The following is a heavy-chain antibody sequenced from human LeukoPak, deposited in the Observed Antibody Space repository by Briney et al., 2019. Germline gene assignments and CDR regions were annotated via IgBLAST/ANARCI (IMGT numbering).Heavy chain of an antibody. V-gene: IGHV3-30*02. CDR3: AIYGDYVVDYFDY. CDR1: GFTFSSYG. Sequence: PGGSLRLSGAAAGFTFSSYGMHWVRQAPGKGLEWVAFIRYDGSNKYYADPVKGRFTISRDNSKNTLYLQMNSLRAEDTAVYYCAIYGDYVVDYFDYWGQGTLVTVSS. D-gene: IGHD4-17*01. CDR2: IRYDGSNK. J-gene: IGHJ4*02.